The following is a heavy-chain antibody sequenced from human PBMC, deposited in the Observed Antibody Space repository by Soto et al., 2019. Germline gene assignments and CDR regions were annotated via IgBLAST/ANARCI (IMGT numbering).Heavy chain of an antibody. V-gene: IGHV1-46*03. D-gene: IGHD5-18*01. CDR2: INPSGGST. CDR1: GYTFTSYY. Sequence: QVQLVQSGAEVKKPGASVKVSCKASGYTFTSYYMHWVRQAPGQGLEWMGIINPSGGSTSYAQKFHGRVTMNKDTSTSTVDMDMGSLRSEDTAVYYCARGDPPWLQLWLPFDYWGQGTLVTVSS. CDR3: ARGDPPWLQLWLPFDY. J-gene: IGHJ4*02.